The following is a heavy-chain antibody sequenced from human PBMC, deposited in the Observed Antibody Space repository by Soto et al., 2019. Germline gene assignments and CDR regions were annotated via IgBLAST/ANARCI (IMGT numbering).Heavy chain of an antibody. V-gene: IGHV3-23*01. D-gene: IGHD6-19*01. Sequence: GGSLRLSCAASGFTVSSYAMSWVRQAPGKGLEWVSAISGSGGSTYYADSVKGRFTISRDNSKNTLYLQMNSLRAEDTAVYYCSKIVRKAGYSSGWYPYWGQGTLVTVSS. CDR2: ISGSGGST. CDR3: SKIVRKAGYSSGWYPY. J-gene: IGHJ4*02. CDR1: GFTVSSYA.